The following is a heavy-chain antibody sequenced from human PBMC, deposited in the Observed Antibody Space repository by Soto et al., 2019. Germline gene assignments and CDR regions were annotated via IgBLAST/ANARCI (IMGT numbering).Heavy chain of an antibody. V-gene: IGHV4-34*01. J-gene: IGHJ6*02. CDR2: INHSGST. CDR3: ASVIAAGDYGMDV. Sequence: PSETLSLTCAVYGGSFSGYYWSWIRQPPGKGLEWIGEINHSGSTNYNPSLKSRVTISVDTSKNQFSLKLSSVTAADTAVYYCASVIAAGDYGMDVWGQGSTVTVSS. D-gene: IGHD6-13*01. CDR1: GGSFSGYY.